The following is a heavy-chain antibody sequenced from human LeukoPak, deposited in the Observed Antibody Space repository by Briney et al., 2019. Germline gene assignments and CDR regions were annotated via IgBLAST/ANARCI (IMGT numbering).Heavy chain of an antibody. CDR2: IYYSGDT. CDR3: VRGPYGASISKWFDP. V-gene: IGHV4-59*01. J-gene: IGHJ5*02. D-gene: IGHD4/OR15-4a*01. CDR1: RDSISGYS. Sequence: SETLSLTCTVSRDSISGYSWSWIRQSPGGGLEWIGYIYYSGDTAYNPSLRSRVTMSADTSKNQLSLQLSSMTTADTAVYYCVRGPYGASISKWFDPWGQGTQVLVSP.